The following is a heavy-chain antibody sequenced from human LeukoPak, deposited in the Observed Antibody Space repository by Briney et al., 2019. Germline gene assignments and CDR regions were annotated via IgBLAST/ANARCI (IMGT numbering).Heavy chain of an antibody. J-gene: IGHJ4*02. CDR1: GFTFSNFW. V-gene: IGHV3-7*03. D-gene: IGHD1-26*01. CDR2: IKQDETEK. Sequence: GESLRLSCTASGFTFSNFWMGWVRQAPGKGLEWVANIKQDETEKFYLGSVKGRFTISRDNSKNTLYLQMNSLRAEDTAVYYCAKDPGSYYSGPLDYWGQGTLVTVSS. CDR3: AKDPGSYYSGPLDY.